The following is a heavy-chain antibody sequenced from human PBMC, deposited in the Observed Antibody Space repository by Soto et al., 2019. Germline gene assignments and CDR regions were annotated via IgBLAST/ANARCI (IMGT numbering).Heavy chain of an antibody. D-gene: IGHD2-15*01. CDR2: IHPGGQTI. J-gene: IGHJ3*01. V-gene: IGHV3-48*03. Sequence: GGSLRLSCVGSGFTFSSSEMYWVRQAPGKGLEWSSYIHPGGQTIFYAESVKGRFTISRDNAKHSVYLQMNSLRAEDTAVYYCARRGSRWGRGTKVTVSS. CDR3: ARRGSR. CDR1: GFTFSSSE.